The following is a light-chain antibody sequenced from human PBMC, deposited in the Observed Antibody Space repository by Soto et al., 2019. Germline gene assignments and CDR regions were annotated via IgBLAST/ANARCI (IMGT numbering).Light chain of an antibody. CDR3: NSYTSTTTYV. Sequence: QSFLTQPASVSGSPGRSITISCTGTSSDIGDYNYVSWFQQHPGRAPKLLIFEVTNRPSGVSNRFSGSKSGYTASLTISGLQTEDEADYYCNSYTSTTTYVSGTWTKVTVL. J-gene: IGLJ1*01. V-gene: IGLV2-14*01. CDR1: SSDIGDYNY. CDR2: EVT.